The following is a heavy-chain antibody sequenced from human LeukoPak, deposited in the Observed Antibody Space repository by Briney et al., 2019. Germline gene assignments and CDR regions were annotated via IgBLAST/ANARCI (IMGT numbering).Heavy chain of an antibody. V-gene: IGHV4-34*01. CDR1: VGSFSDYY. CDR3: ARAVADKTFDY. J-gene: IGHJ4*02. CDR2: LYNSGST. Sequence: SETLSLTCAVDVGSFSDYYWSWIRQSPGKGLEWIGHLYNSGSTNYHPSLQSRLTISVDTSKNQFSLRLSSVTAADTAVYYCARAVADKTFDYWGPGTLVTVSS.